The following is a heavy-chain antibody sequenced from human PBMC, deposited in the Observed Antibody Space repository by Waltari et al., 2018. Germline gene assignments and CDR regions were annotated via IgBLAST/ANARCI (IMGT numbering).Heavy chain of an antibody. J-gene: IGHJ4*02. CDR1: GCCFGDYW. CDR2: INIDGGYF. V-gene: IGHV3-74*01. D-gene: IGHD5-18*01. Sequence: EVQLVESGGGLVQPGGPLRVSGAASGCCFGDYWVHWVRQAAGKGLEWVSRINIDGGYFSYTDSVKGRFTISRDNAKNTVFLQLNSVRAEDTAVYYCARKGGRGYPYGPFYYDYWGQGTLVTVSS. CDR3: ARKGGRGYPYGPFYYDY.